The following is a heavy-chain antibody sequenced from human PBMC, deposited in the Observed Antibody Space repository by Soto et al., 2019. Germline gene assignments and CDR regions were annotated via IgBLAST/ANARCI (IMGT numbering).Heavy chain of an antibody. CDR1: GGTFSSYA. V-gene: IGHV1-69*06. J-gene: IGHJ5*02. D-gene: IGHD4-4*01. Sequence: GASVKVSCKTSGGTFSSYAISWVRQAPGQGLEWMGGIIPMFGAADYAQKFQGRVTMTADKSTSTAYMEVSSLRSEDTALYYCARDLMPHDYKNYNWFDPWGQGTLVTVSS. CDR2: IIPMFGAA. CDR3: ARDLMPHDYKNYNWFDP.